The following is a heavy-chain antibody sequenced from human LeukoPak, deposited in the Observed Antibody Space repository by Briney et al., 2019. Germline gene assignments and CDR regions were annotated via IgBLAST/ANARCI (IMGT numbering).Heavy chain of an antibody. V-gene: IGHV1-24*01. CDR3: ATRSLLGITISRTFDY. CDR1: GYTLTELS. J-gene: IGHJ4*02. CDR2: FDPEDGET. D-gene: IGHD3-9*01. Sequence: ASVKVSCKVSGYTLTELSMHWVGQAPGKGLEWMGSFDPEDGETIYAQKFQGRVTMTEDTSTDTAYMELSSLRSEDTAVYYCATRSLLGITISRTFDYWGQGTLVTVSS.